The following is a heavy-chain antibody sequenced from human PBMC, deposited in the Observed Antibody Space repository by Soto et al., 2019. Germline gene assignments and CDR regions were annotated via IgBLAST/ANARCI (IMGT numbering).Heavy chain of an antibody. CDR3: AKSAYDFWSGSLFYFDY. D-gene: IGHD3-3*01. CDR2: IKQDGSEK. J-gene: IGHJ4*02. Sequence: PGGSLRLSCAASGFTFSSYWMSWVRQAPGKGLEWVANIKQDGSEKYYVDSVKGRFTISRDNAKNSLYLQMNSLRAEDTAVYYCAKSAYDFWSGSLFYFDYWGQGTLVTVSS. V-gene: IGHV3-7*03. CDR1: GFTFSSYW.